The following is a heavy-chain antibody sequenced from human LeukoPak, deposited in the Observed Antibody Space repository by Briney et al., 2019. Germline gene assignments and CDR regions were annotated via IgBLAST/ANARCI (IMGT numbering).Heavy chain of an antibody. J-gene: IGHJ4*02. D-gene: IGHD3-22*01. Sequence: ASVKVSCKASGYTFTGYYMHWVRQAPGQGLEWMGWINPNSGGTNYAQKFQGWVTMTRDTSISTAYMELSRLRSDDTAVYYCARGYYDSSGYRFDYWGQGTLVTVSS. CDR3: ARGYYDSSGYRFDY. CDR1: GYTFTGYY. V-gene: IGHV1-2*04. CDR2: INPNSGGT.